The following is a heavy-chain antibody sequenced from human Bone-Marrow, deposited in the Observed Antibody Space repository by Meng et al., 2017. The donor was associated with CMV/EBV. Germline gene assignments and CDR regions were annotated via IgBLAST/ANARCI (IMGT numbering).Heavy chain of an antibody. CDR2: IRSKTNSYAT. Sequence: GESLKISCAASGFTFSGSDMHWVRQASGKGLEWVGRIRSKTNSYATAYAASVKGRFTISRDDSKNMADLQMNSLETEDTAVYYCTYPSKYQLLLVYWGQGTVVTVSS. D-gene: IGHD2-2*01. CDR1: GFTFSGSD. CDR3: TYPSKYQLLLVY. V-gene: IGHV3-73*01. J-gene: IGHJ4*02.